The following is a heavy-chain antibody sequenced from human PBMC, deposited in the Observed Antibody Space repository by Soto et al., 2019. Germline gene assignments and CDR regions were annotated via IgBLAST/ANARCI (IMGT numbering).Heavy chain of an antibody. D-gene: IGHD3-3*01. J-gene: IGHJ4*02. CDR2: IAMSTDGSDE. CDR3: ARDGDWLNMPYLDY. Sequence: HGGSLRLSCAASGFTFSSSALHWVRQAPGKGLEWVALIAMSTDGSDEYYADSVKGRFTISTDNSKNTLYLQMNSLRTDDTAVYYCARDGDWLNMPYLDYWGQGTLVTVSS. CDR1: GFTFSSSA. V-gene: IGHV3-30-3*01.